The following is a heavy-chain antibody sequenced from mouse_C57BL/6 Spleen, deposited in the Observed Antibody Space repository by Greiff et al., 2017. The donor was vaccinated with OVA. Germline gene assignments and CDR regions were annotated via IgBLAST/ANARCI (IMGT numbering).Heavy chain of an antibody. CDR2: ISYSGST. Sequence: VQLKESGPGMVKPSQSLSLTCTVTGYSITSGYDWHWIRHFPGNKLEWMGYISYSGSTNYNPSLKSRISITHDTSKNHFFLKLNSVTTEDTATYYCARDDGYHFDYWGQGTTLTVSS. D-gene: IGHD2-3*01. CDR3: ARDDGYHFDY. CDR1: GYSITSGYD. V-gene: IGHV3-1*01. J-gene: IGHJ2*01.